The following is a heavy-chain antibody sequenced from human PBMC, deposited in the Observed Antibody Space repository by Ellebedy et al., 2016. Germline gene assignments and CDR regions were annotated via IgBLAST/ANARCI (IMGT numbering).Heavy chain of an antibody. CDR1: GGSISSSNW. D-gene: IGHD2-15*01. J-gene: IGHJ3*02. CDR2: IYHSGST. CDR3: ARDPCSGGSCYSRSDAFDI. V-gene: IGHV4-4*02. Sequence: SETLSLXCAVSGGSISSSNWWSWVRQPPGKGLEWIGEIYHSGSTNYNPSLKSRVTISVDKSKNQFSLKLSSVTAADTAVYYCARDPCSGGSCYSRSDAFDIWGQGTMVTVSS.